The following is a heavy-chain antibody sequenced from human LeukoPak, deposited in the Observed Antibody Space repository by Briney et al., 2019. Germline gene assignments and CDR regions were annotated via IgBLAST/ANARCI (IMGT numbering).Heavy chain of an antibody. J-gene: IGHJ6*02. CDR1: GFTVSSNY. CDR3: ARDDDGGNSHYYYGMDV. Sequence: GSLRLSCAASGFTVSSNYMSWVRQAPGKGLEWVSVIYSGGSTYYADSVKGRFTISRDNSKNTLYLQMNSLRAEDTAVYYCARDDDGGNSHYYYGMDVWGQGTTVTVSS. CDR2: IYSGGST. D-gene: IGHD4-23*01. V-gene: IGHV3-53*01.